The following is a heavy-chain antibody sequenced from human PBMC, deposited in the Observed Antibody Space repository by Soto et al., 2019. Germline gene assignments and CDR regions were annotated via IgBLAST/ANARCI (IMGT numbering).Heavy chain of an antibody. V-gene: IGHV3-7*01. D-gene: IGHD4-17*01. J-gene: IGHJ3*02. Sequence: EVQLVESGGGLVQPGGSLRLSCAASGFTFSSYWMSWVRQAPGKGLEWVANIKQDGSEKYYVDSVKGRFTISRDNAKNSLYLQMKSLRGEDTAVYYCSRDTADYGLAFDIWGQGAMVTVSS. CDR1: GFTFSSYW. CDR3: SRDTADYGLAFDI. CDR2: IKQDGSEK.